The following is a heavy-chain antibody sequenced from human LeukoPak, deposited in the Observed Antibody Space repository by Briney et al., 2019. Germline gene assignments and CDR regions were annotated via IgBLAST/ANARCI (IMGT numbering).Heavy chain of an antibody. J-gene: IGHJ4*02. CDR2: IIPTLEIA. CDR3: ARVLSGSWLWF. Sequence: EASVKVSCKASGGTFSSYAITWVRQAPGQGVEWMGRIIPTLEIANYAQKFQGRVTITADKSTSTAYMELSSLRPEDTAVYYCARVLSGSWLWFWGQGTLVTVSS. D-gene: IGHD5-18*01. CDR1: GGTFSSYA. V-gene: IGHV1-69*04.